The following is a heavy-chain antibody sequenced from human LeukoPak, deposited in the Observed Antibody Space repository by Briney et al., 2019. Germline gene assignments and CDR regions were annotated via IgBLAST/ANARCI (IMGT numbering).Heavy chain of an antibody. Sequence: GGSLRLSCAAAGFTFTDYSTNWVRQAPGKGLEWVSTISSDSGHIYYADSVKGRFTISRDNAKNSLYLQMNSLRAEDTAVYYCARDEALGGSWTALPDYWGQGTLVTVSS. J-gene: IGHJ4*02. D-gene: IGHD2-15*01. CDR1: GFTFTDYS. V-gene: IGHV3-21*01. CDR2: ISSDSGHI. CDR3: ARDEALGGSWTALPDY.